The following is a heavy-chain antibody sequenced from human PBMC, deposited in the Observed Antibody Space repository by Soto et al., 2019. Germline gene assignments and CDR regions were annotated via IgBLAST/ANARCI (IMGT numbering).Heavy chain of an antibody. V-gene: IGHV3-23*01. CDR2: IGGSGSK. CDR1: GFPFSTYA. CDR3: AKTQGYFDF. Sequence: GGSLRLSCAASGFPFSTYAMSWVRQAPGEGQGLRRGLEWVSAIGGSGSKFYADSVKGRFTISRDNSKDTLYLQMNSLRAEDTAVYYCAKTQGYFDFWGRGTLVTVSS. J-gene: IGHJ4*02.